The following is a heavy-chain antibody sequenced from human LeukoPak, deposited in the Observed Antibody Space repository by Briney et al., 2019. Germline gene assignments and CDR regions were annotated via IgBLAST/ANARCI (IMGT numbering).Heavy chain of an antibody. CDR3: ARLGGYDGGLGSSFDH. V-gene: IGHV3-30*04. D-gene: IGHD5-12*01. Sequence: GGSLRLSCAASGFTFSSYAMHWVRQAPGKGLEWVAVISYDGSNKYYADSVKGRFTISRDNAKNSLSLQMHSLRAEDTAVYYCARLGGYDGGLGSSFDHWGQGTLVTVSS. J-gene: IGHJ4*02. CDR1: GFTFSSYA. CDR2: ISYDGSNK.